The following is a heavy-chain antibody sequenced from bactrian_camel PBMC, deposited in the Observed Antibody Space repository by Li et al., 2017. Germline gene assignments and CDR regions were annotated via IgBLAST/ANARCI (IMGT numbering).Heavy chain of an antibody. J-gene: IGHJ6*01. CDR2: IGSDGTT. V-gene: IGHV3S53*01. CDR1: PYTYAPHC. D-gene: IGHD2*01. CDR3: ASGQDGGDCPSEFGY. Sequence: HVQLVESGGGSVQAGGSLRLSCAASPYTYAPHCMAWFRQAPGKEREWIASIGSDGTTTYADSMKGRFTISQDNAKNAVYLQMNSLQPEDTAVYYCASGQDGGDCPSEFGYWGQGTQVTVS.